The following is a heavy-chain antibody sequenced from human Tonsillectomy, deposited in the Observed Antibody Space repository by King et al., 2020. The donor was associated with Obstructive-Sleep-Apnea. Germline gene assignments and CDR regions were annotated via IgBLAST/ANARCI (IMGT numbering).Heavy chain of an antibody. Sequence: VQLVESGGGLVQPGGSLRLSCAASGFTFSTYNMHWVRQAPGKGLEWVSYISSSGNTIYYADSVKGRFTISRDNARNSLFLQMNSLRAEDTAVYYCVRGGAIELWFKGYYWVQGTLLTVSS. D-gene: IGHD5-18*01. J-gene: IGHJ4*02. CDR3: VRGGAIELWFKGYY. V-gene: IGHV3-48*04. CDR2: ISSSGNTI. CDR1: GFTFSTYN.